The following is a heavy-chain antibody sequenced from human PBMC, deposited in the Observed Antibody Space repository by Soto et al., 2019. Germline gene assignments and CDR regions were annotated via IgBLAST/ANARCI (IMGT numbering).Heavy chain of an antibody. Sequence: HPGGSLRLSCAASGFTFSSYAMSWVRQAPGKGLEWVSAISGSGGSTYYADSVKGRFTISRDNSKNTLYLQMNSLRAEDTAVYYCAKDRGVYEVAASFDYWGQGTLVTVSS. CDR3: AKDRGVYEVAASFDY. V-gene: IGHV3-23*01. CDR2: ISGSGGST. D-gene: IGHD3-10*01. CDR1: GFTFSSYA. J-gene: IGHJ4*02.